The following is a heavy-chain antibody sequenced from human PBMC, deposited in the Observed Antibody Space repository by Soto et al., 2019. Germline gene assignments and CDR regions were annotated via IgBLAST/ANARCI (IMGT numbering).Heavy chain of an antibody. Sequence: QVQLVQSGAEVKKPGASVKVSCKASGYTFTSYAMHWVRQAPGQRLEWMGWINAGNGNTKYSQKFQGRVTITRDTSASTDYMELSSLRSEYTAVYYCARSVVATGFDPWGQGTLVTVSS. CDR2: INAGNGNT. CDR3: ARSVVATGFDP. D-gene: IGHD5-12*01. V-gene: IGHV1-3*01. CDR1: GYTFTSYA. J-gene: IGHJ5*02.